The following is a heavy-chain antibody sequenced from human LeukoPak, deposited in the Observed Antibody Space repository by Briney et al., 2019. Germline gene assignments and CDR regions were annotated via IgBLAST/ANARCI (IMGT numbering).Heavy chain of an antibody. V-gene: IGHV5-51*01. CDR1: GYSFTSYW. CDR3: AGGGRCSSTSCYPLH. J-gene: IGHJ4*02. D-gene: IGHD2-2*01. Sequence: GESLKISCKGSGYSFTSYWIGWVRQMPGKGLEWMGIIYPGDSDTRYSPSFQGQVTISADKSISTAYLQWSSLKASDTAMYYCAGGGRCSSTSCYPLHWGQGTLVTVSS. CDR2: IYPGDSDT.